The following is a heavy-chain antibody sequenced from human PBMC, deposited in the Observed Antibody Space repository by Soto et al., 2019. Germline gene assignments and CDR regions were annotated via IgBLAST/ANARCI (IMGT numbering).Heavy chain of an antibody. CDR3: AKENGYSSSWFEFDY. V-gene: IGHV3-23*01. D-gene: IGHD6-13*01. J-gene: IGHJ4*02. CDR2: ISGSGGST. Sequence: GGSLRLSCAASGFTSSSYAMSWVLQAPGKGLEWVSAISGSGGSTYYADSVKGRFTISRDNSKDTLYLQMNSLRAEDTAVYYCAKENGYSSSWFEFDYWGQGTLVTVSS. CDR1: GFTSSSYA.